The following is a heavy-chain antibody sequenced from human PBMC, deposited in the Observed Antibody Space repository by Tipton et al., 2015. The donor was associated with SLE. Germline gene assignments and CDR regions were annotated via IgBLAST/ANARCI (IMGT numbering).Heavy chain of an antibody. CDR1: GDSISSNTYY. J-gene: IGHJ6*03. V-gene: IGHV4-39*07. D-gene: IGHD6-13*01. Sequence: TLSLTCTVSGDSISSNTYYWGWIRQTPGKGLEWIGSIYYTGSTYYNPSLKSRVTISLYTSANQFSLHLNSVTAADTAVYYCARGSGRYSSSWYFFYYYMDVWGKGTTVTVSS. CDR2: IYYTGST. CDR3: ARGSGRYSSSWYFFYYYMDV.